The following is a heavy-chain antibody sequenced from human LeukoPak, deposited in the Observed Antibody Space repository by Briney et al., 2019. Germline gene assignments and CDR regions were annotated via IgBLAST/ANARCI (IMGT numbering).Heavy chain of an antibody. Sequence: SETLSLTCTVSGGSISSSNYYWSWIRQPAGKGLEWIGRIYTSGSTNYNPSLKSRVTMSVDTSKNQFSLKLSSVTAADTAVYYCARESRDYWGQGTLVTVSS. CDR1: GGSISSSNYY. V-gene: IGHV4-61*02. CDR2: IYTSGST. J-gene: IGHJ4*02. CDR3: ARESRDY.